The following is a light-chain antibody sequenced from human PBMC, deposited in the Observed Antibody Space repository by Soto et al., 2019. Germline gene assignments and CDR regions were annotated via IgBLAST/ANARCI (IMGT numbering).Light chain of an antibody. CDR3: QQFHDPWT. CDR1: QSISNW. CDR2: KAS. Sequence: DIQMTQSPSTLSASVGDRVTITCRASQSISNWLAWYQQKPGKAPNLLIYKASNLESGVPSRFSGSGSGTEFTLTISNLQPDDFATYYCQQFHDPWTFGQGTKVEIK. V-gene: IGKV1-5*03. J-gene: IGKJ1*01.